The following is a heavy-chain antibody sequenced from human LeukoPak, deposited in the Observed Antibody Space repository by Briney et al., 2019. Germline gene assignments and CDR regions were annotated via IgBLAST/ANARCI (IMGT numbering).Heavy chain of an antibody. CDR1: GFTFSSYG. CDR3: AKALEFDY. D-gene: IGHD3-16*02. Sequence: GRPLRLSCAASGFTFSSYGMHWVRQAPGKGLEWVAVISYDGSNKYYADSVKGRFTISRDNSKNTLYLQMNSLRAEDTAVYYCAKALEFDYWGQGTLVTVSS. J-gene: IGHJ4*02. V-gene: IGHV3-30*18. CDR2: ISYDGSNK.